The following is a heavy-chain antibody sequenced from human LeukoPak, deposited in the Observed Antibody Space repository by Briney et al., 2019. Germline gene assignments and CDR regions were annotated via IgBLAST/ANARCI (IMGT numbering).Heavy chain of an antibody. CDR2: IAYDGKTT. J-gene: IGHJ6*04. Sequence: PGGSLRLSCAASGFTFSTYGTPWVRQAPGKGLEWVAVIAYDGKTTYYADSVKGRFTISRDNAKNSLYLQMNSLRAEDTAVYYCAELGITMIGGVWGKGTTVTISS. CDR1: GFTFSTYG. D-gene: IGHD3-10*02. CDR3: AELGITMIGGV. V-gene: IGHV3-30*18.